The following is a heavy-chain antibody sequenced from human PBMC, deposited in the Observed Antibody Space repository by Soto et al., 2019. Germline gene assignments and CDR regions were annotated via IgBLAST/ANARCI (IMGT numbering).Heavy chain of an antibody. CDR3: ARGGGWHGDYVFGY. D-gene: IGHD4-17*01. Sequence: QVQLQESGPGLVKPSQTLSLTCTVSGGSISSGDYYWSWIRQPPGKGLEWIGYIYYSGSTYYNPSLKSRATISVDTSKNQFSLKPCSVTAVDTAVYYCARGGGWHGDYVFGYWGQGTLVTVSS. CDR2: IYYSGST. V-gene: IGHV4-30-4*01. CDR1: GGSISSGDYY. J-gene: IGHJ4*02.